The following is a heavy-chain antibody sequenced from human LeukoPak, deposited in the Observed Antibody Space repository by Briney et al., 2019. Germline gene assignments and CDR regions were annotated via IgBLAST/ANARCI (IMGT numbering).Heavy chain of an antibody. CDR3: ARDVYCSGGSCYSGSFDY. CDR2: ITWNGGST. D-gene: IGHD2-15*01. Sequence: GGSLRLSCAASGFTFDDYGMSWVRQAPGKGLEWVSGITWNGGSTGYADSVKGRFTISRDNAKNTLYLQMNSLRAEDTAVYYCARDVYCSGGSCYSGSFDYWGQGTLVTVSS. CDR1: GFTFDDYG. V-gene: IGHV3-20*04. J-gene: IGHJ4*02.